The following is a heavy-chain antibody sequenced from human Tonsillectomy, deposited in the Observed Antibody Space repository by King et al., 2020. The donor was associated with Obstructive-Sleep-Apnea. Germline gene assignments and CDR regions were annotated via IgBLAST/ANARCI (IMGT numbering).Heavy chain of an antibody. CDR1: GFTFSRYW. V-gene: IGHV3-74*01. CDR2: INSDGSST. J-gene: IGHJ4*02. D-gene: IGHD3-10*01. CDR3: ARENYYGSGSYYN. Sequence: VQLVESGGGLVQPGGSLRLSCAASGFTFSRYWMHWVRQAPGKWLVWVSRINSDGSSTSYAVSVMGRFTISRDNAKNTRYLQMNSLRAEDTAVYYCARENYYGSGSYYNWGQGTLVTVSS.